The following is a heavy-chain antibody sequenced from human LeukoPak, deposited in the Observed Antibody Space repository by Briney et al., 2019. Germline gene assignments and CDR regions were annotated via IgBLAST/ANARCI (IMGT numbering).Heavy chain of an antibody. J-gene: IGHJ5*02. CDR3: ARDNPTYSGYASDWLDP. D-gene: IGHD5-12*01. CDR1: GFTFSSYS. CDR2: ISSSSSYI. V-gene: IGHV3-21*01. Sequence: GGSLRLSCAASGFTFSSYSMNWVRQAPGKGLEWVSSISSSSSYIYYADSVKGRFTISRDNAKNSLYLQMNSLRAEDTAVYYCARDNPTYSGYASDWLDPWGQGTLVTVSS.